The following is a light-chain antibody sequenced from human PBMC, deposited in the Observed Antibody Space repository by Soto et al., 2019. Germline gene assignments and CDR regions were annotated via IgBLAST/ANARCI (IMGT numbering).Light chain of an antibody. Sequence: EIVLTQSPATLSVSPGEGATLSCRASQSINSNLAWYRHRPGQAPRLLIYRASTRAAGLPDRFSGSGSGTEFTLTISSLQSEDLAVYYCQQYHKWPITFGQGTRLEIK. CDR3: QQYHKWPIT. V-gene: IGKV3-15*01. J-gene: IGKJ5*01. CDR1: QSINSN. CDR2: RAS.